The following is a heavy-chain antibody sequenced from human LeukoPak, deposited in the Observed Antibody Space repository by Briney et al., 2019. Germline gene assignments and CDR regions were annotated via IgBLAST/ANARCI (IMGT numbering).Heavy chain of an antibody. CDR2: IYYSGST. V-gene: IGHV4-61*01. D-gene: IGHD3-10*01. J-gene: IGHJ4*02. CDR3: ARESGYYGSGSYFL. Sequence: SEPLSLTCTVSGGSVSSGSYYWSWIRQPPGKGLEWIGYIYYSGSTNYNPSLKSRVTISVDTSKIQFSLKLSSVTAADTAVYYCARESGYYGSGSYFLWGQGTLVTVSS. CDR1: GGSVSSGSYY.